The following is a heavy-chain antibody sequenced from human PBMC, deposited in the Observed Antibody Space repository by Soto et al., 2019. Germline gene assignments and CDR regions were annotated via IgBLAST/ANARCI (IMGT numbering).Heavy chain of an antibody. CDR1: GGSISSYY. V-gene: IGHV4-59*01. Sequence: SETLSLTCTVSGGSISSYYWGWIRQPPGKGLEWIGYIYYSGSTNYNPSLKSRVTISVDTSKNQFSLKLSSVTAADTAVYYCARAGIVVVPAAIGWFDPWGQGTLVTV. CDR2: IYYSGST. D-gene: IGHD2-2*01. J-gene: IGHJ5*02. CDR3: ARAGIVVVPAAIGWFDP.